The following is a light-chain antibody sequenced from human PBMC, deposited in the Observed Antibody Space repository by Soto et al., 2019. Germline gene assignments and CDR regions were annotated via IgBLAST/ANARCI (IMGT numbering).Light chain of an antibody. V-gene: IGKV1-39*01. CDR3: QQSYSTPFH. CDR1: QSISSY. CDR2: AAS. J-gene: IGKJ3*01. Sequence: DIQMTQSPSSLSASVGDRVTITCRASQSISSYLNWYQQKPGKAPKLLIYAASSLHSGVPSRFSGSGSGTDFTLTISSLQPGDFATYYCQQSYSTPFHFGPGTNVDIK.